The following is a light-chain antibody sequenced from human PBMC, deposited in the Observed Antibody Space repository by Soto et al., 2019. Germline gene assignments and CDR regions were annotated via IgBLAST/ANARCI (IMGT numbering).Light chain of an antibody. Sequence: DTQTTQSPSSLSASVGDRVTITCRASQNVRSYVNWYQQKPGKAPSLLIYETSTLQSGVPPRFSGDGYGTDFTLSISSLHPEDFATYYCQQTFSTPRTFGQGTTVEI. J-gene: IGKJ1*01. CDR2: ETS. CDR3: QQTFSTPRT. CDR1: QNVRSY. V-gene: IGKV1-39*01.